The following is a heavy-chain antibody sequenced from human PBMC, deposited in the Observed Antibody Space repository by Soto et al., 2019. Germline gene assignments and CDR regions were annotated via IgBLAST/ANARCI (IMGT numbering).Heavy chain of an antibody. J-gene: IGHJ6*02. CDR3: ARDGVGAGGDYYYGMDV. V-gene: IGHV3-33*01. CDR1: GFTFSSYG. CDR2: IWYDESNK. Sequence: PGGSLRLSCAASGFTFSSYGMHWVRQAPGKGLEWVAVIWYDESNKYYADSVKGRFTISRDNYKNTLYQQMNSLRAEDTAVYYCARDGVGAGGDYYYGMDVWGQGT. D-gene: IGHD1-26*01.